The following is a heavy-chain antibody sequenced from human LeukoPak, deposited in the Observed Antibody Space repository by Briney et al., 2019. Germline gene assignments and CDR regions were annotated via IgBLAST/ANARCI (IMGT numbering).Heavy chain of an antibody. J-gene: IGHJ4*02. CDR2: INPNSGGT. Sequence: GASVKVSCKASGYTFTGYYMHWVRQAPGQGLEWMGRINPNSGGTNYAQKFQGRVTMTRDTSISTAYMELSRLRSDDTAVYYCASDYVWGSYRYSEGDRNDYWGQGTLVTVSS. CDR1: GYTFTGYY. CDR3: ASDYVWGSYRYSEGDRNDY. V-gene: IGHV1-2*06. D-gene: IGHD3-16*02.